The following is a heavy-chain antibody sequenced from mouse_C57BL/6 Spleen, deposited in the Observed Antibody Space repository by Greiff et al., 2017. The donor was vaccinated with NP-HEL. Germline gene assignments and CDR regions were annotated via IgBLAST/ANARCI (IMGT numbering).Heavy chain of an antibody. CDR3: ARYGKSRAY. Sequence: VQLQQSGAELARPGASVKLSCKASGYTFTSYGISWVKQRTGQGLEWIGEIYPRSGNTYYNEKFKGKATLTEDKTSSTAYMELRSLTSDVSAVYFCARYGKSRAYWGQGTLVTVSA. J-gene: IGHJ3*01. D-gene: IGHD2-1*01. CDR2: IYPRSGNT. V-gene: IGHV1-81*01. CDR1: GYTFTSYG.